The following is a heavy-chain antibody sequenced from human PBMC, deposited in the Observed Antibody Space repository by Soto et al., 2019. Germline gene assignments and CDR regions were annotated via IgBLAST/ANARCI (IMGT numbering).Heavy chain of an antibody. Sequence: SETLSLTCTVSGGSISSGDYYWSWIRQPPGKGLEWIGYIYYSGSTYYNPSPKSRVTISVDTSKNQFSLKLSSVTAADTAVYYCARDCFGSGDYGMDVWGQGTTVNVSS. CDR1: GGSISSGDYY. CDR3: ARDCFGSGDYGMDV. D-gene: IGHD3-10*01. J-gene: IGHJ6*02. CDR2: IYYSGST. V-gene: IGHV4-30-4*01.